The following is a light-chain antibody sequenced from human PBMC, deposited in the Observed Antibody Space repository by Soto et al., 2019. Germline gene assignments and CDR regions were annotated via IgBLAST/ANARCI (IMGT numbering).Light chain of an antibody. J-gene: IGKJ1*01. CDR1: QSVSSN. CDR3: QQYYDWPRT. Sequence: EIVMTQSPATLSVSPGARAPLSCRASQSVSSNLAWYQQKPGQAPRLLIYGESARATGIPARFSGSGSGTEFTLTISSLQSEDFAVYFCQQYYDWPRTFGQGTKVDIK. V-gene: IGKV3-15*01. CDR2: GES.